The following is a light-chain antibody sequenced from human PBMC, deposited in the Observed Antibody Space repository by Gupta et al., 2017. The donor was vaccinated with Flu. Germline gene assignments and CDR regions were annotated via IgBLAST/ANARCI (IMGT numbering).Light chain of an antibody. J-gene: IGKJ2*01. CDR1: QSRLHNTANNY. CDR3: RQSLQTPPT. V-gene: IGKV2-28*01. CDR2: LGS. Sequence: VTPGEPASISCRSSQSRLHNTANNYLNRYLYLLCQSPQLLLYLGSKRASGVPGRFSGSGTGTDFTLKISRVEAEDVGVYYCRQSLQTPPTIGQGTKLEIK.